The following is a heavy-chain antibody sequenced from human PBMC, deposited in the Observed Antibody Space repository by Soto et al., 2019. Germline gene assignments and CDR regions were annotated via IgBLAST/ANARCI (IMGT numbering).Heavy chain of an antibody. CDR1: GGSISSSSYY. CDR3: ARGRFARGRGKTPSDY. V-gene: IGHV4-39*01. Sequence: SETLSLTCTVSGGSISSSSYYWGWIRQPPGKGLEWIGSIYYSGSTYYNPSLKSRVTISVDTSKNQFSLKLSSVTAADTAVYYCARGRFARGRGKTPSDYWGQGTLVTVSS. CDR2: IYYSGST. J-gene: IGHJ4*02. D-gene: IGHD2-15*01.